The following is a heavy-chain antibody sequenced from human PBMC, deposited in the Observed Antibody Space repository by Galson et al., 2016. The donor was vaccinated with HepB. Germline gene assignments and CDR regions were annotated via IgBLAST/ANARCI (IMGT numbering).Heavy chain of an antibody. Sequence: SLRLSCAASGFTFSYYAMNWVRQAPGKGLEWVAVIWHDGNNKYYADSVKGRFTIARDNSQSTLYLQMNSLRAEDTALYYCARDLNTAVFNVANFDNWGQGTLVTVSS. CDR1: GFTFSYYA. V-gene: IGHV3-33*08. J-gene: IGHJ4*02. CDR3: ARDLNTAVFNVANFDN. D-gene: IGHD6-19*01. CDR2: IWHDGNNK.